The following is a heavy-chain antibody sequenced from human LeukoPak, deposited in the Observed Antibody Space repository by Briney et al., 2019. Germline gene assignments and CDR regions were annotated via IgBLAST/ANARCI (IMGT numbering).Heavy chain of an antibody. CDR1: GGSINNISYF. V-gene: IGHV4-39*07. Sequence: AETLSLTCTVSGGSINNISYFWGWIRQPPGKRLEWIGSIYYSGGTYDNPSLKSRVTISVDTSKNQFSLKLSSVTAADTAVYYCARVIYSSSWYGTNAFDIWGQGTMVTVSS. CDR3: ARVIYSSSWYGTNAFDI. J-gene: IGHJ3*02. CDR2: IYYSGGT. D-gene: IGHD6-13*01.